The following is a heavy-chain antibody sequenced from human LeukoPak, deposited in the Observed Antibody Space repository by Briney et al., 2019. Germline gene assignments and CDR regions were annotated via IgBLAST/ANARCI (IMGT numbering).Heavy chain of an antibody. V-gene: IGHV4-59*08. CDR1: GGSIRTYS. CDR2: ISHSGTT. J-gene: IGHJ4*02. Sequence: SETLSLTCIVSGGSIRTYSWNWIRQSPGKGLEWIGYISHSGTTSYRSSLKSRVTISVDTSKNQLSLKLASVTAADTAVYFCARWDDSTWAFGSWGPGTLVTVSS. CDR3: ARWDDSTWAFGS. D-gene: IGHD2-2*01.